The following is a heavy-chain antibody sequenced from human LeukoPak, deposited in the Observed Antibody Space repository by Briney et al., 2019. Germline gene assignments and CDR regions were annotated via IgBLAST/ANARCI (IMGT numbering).Heavy chain of an antibody. J-gene: IGHJ3*02. CDR2: ISSSSNYI. CDR1: GFTFSSYT. Sequence: GGSLRLSCAASGFTFSSYTMNWVRQAPGKGLEWVSSISSSSNYIYYADSVKGRFTISRDNAKNSLYLQMNSLRAEDTAVYYCARAKMFYYEGGTYYHAFDIWGQGTMVTVSS. V-gene: IGHV3-21*01. D-gene: IGHD3-22*01. CDR3: ARAKMFYYEGGTYYHAFDI.